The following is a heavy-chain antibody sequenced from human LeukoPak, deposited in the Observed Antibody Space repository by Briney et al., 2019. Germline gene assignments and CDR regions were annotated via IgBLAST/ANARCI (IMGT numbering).Heavy chain of an antibody. CDR2: IYYSGST. V-gene: IGHV4-39*01. J-gene: IGHJ4*02. D-gene: IGHD2-21*02. Sequence: SETLSLTCTVSGGSISSSSYYWGWIRQPPGKGLEWIGSIYYSGSTYYNPSLKSRVTISVDTSKNQFSLKLSSVTAADTAVYYCARQSFVVVTAIPNLYYFDYWGQGTLVTVSS. CDR3: ARQSFVVVTAIPNLYYFDY. CDR1: GGSISSSSYY.